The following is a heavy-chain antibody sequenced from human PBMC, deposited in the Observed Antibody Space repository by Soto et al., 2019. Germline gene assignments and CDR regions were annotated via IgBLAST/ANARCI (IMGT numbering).Heavy chain of an antibody. CDR3: AKDDSGSYYGDYYYGMDV. J-gene: IGHJ6*02. CDR2: ISGSGGST. V-gene: IGHV3-23*01. Sequence: EVQLLESGGGLVQPGGSVRLSCAASGFTFSSYAKSWVRQAPGKGLEWVSAISGSGGSTYYADSVKGRFTISRDNSKNTLYLQMNSLRAEDTAVYYCAKDDSGSYYGDYYYGMDVWGQGTTVTVSS. CDR1: GFTFSSYA. D-gene: IGHD1-26*01.